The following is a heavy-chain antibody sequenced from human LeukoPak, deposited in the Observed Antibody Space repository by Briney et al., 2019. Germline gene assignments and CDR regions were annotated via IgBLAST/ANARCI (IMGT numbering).Heavy chain of an antibody. V-gene: IGHV3-48*03. CDR3: ARAAFGGKGLFDY. CDR1: GLTFSSYE. Sequence: GGSLRHSCAASGLTFSSYEMNWVRQAQGKGLEWVSYISSSGSTIYYADSVKGRFTISRDNAKNSLYLQMNSLRAEDTAVYCCARAAFGGKGLFDYWSQGTLVTVSS. D-gene: IGHD4-23*01. CDR2: ISSSGSTI. J-gene: IGHJ4*02.